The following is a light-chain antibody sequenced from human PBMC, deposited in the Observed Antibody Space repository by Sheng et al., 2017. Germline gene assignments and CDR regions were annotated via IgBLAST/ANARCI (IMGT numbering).Light chain of an antibody. CDR1: SSNIGNNY. J-gene: IGLJ3*02. CDR2: DNN. CDR3: GTWDSSLSAGWV. Sequence: ELTQPPSVSAAPGQKVTISCSGSSSNIGNNYVSWYQQLPGTAPKLLIYDNNKRPSGIPDRFSGSKSGTSATLGITGLQTGDEADYYCGTWDSSLSAGWVFGGGTKLTVL. V-gene: IGLV1-51*01.